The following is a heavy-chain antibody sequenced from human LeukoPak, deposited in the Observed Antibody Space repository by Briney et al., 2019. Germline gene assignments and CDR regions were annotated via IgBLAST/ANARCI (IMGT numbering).Heavy chain of an antibody. CDR3: ARVIGARYCSSTSCPDAFDI. Sequence: ASVKVSCKASGYTFTSYAMHWVRQAPGQRLEWMGWINAGNGNTKYSQKFQGRVTITRDTSASTAYMELSSLRSEDTAVYYCARVIGARYCSSTSCPDAFDIWAKGQWSPSLQ. V-gene: IGHV1-3*01. D-gene: IGHD2-2*01. CDR2: INAGNGNT. J-gene: IGHJ3*02. CDR1: GYTFTSYA.